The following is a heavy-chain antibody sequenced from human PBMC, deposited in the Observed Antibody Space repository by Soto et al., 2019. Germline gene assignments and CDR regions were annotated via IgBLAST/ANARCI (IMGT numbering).Heavy chain of an antibody. CDR1: GFTFSSYE. D-gene: IGHD6-13*01. CDR3: ATRSSWYHGAVGPLDY. CDR2: ISSSGSTI. V-gene: IGHV3-48*03. J-gene: IGHJ4*02. Sequence: EVQLVESGGGLVQPGGSLRLSCAASGFTFSSYEMNWVRQAPGKGLEWVSYISSSGSTIYYADSVKGRFTISRDNAKNSLYLQMNSLRAEDTAVYYCATRSSWYHGAVGPLDYWGQGTLVTVSS.